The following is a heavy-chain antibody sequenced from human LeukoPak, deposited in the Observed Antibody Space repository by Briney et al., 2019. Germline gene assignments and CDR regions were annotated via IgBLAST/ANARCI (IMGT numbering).Heavy chain of an antibody. J-gene: IGHJ6*03. CDR3: AKHTAMGVLYMDV. CDR1: GFTFSSYA. D-gene: IGHD5-18*01. Sequence: EGSLRLSCAASGFTFSSYAMSWVRQAPGKRLEWVSAISGSSGSTYYADSVKGRFTISRDNSKNTLYLQMNSLRAEDTAVYYCAKHTAMGVLYMDVWGKGTTVTVSS. CDR2: ISGSSGST. V-gene: IGHV3-23*01.